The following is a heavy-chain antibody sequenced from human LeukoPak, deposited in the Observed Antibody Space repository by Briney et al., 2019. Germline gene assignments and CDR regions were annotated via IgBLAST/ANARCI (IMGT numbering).Heavy chain of an antibody. J-gene: IGHJ3*02. CDR1: GATFKTYG. D-gene: IGHD3-9*01. CDR2: IRSDGTAD. Sequence: GGSLRLSCASSGATFKTYGRHGFRRPPGKELEGLAFIRSDGTADSYADSVKGRSTISRDNTTNTPCLQMNSLLGADTAVYFCAKVDWLYEAFDIWGQGTMVSVSS. V-gene: IGHV3-30*02. CDR3: AKVDWLYEAFDI.